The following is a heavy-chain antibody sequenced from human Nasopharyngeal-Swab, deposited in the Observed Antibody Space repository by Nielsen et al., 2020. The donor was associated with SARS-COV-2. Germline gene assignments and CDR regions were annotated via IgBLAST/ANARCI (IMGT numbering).Heavy chain of an antibody. CDR2: ISRTYST. CDR3: ARDAPAHYGAFY. D-gene: IGHD4-17*01. V-gene: IGHV3-23*01. Sequence: GESLKISCVASGFTFSSYAMNWVRQAPGKGLEWVSAISRTYSTYYADSVRGRFTVSRDNSKNTLYLQMDSLRGEDTAVYYCARDAPAHYGAFYWGRGTPVTVSS. CDR1: GFTFSSYA. J-gene: IGHJ4*02.